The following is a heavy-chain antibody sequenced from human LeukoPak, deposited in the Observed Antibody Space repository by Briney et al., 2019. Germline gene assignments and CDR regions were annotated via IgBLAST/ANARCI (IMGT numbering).Heavy chain of an antibody. CDR2: ISSSGGST. CDR3: ARITMSRFDP. V-gene: IGHV3-23*01. D-gene: IGHD3-10*02. Sequence: PGGSLRLSCAASGFTFSSYGMSWVRQAPGKGLEWGSSISSSGGSTYSADSVKGRFIISRDNSKNMLYLKMNSLRAEDTAVYYCARITMSRFDPWGQGTLVTVS. J-gene: IGHJ5*02. CDR1: GFTFSSYG.